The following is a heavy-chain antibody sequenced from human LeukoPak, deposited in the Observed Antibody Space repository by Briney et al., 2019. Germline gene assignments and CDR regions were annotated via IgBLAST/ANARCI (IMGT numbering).Heavy chain of an antibody. CDR2: ISYDGSNK. V-gene: IGHV3-30*18. CDR1: GFTFSSYG. D-gene: IGHD6-19*01. CDR3: AKIAVAGTYFDY. Sequence: GRSLRLSCAASGFTFSSYGMLWVRQAPGKGLEWVAVISYDGSNKYYADSVKGRFTISRDNSKNTLYLQMNSLGAEDTAVYYCAKIAVAGTYFDYWGQGTLVTVSS. J-gene: IGHJ4*02.